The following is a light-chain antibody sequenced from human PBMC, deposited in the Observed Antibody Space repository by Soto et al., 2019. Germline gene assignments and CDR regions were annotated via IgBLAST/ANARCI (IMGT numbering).Light chain of an antibody. Sequence: QSFLTQPRSVSGSPGESVTISCTGTSSDVRTYNYVSWYQQQPDKAPKLVIYDVTERPSGVPDRFSGSKSDNTASLTISGLQAEDEADYYCCSHAGTFTFVFGTGTKVTVL. CDR1: SSDVRTYNY. CDR3: CSHAGTFTFV. CDR2: DVT. J-gene: IGLJ1*01. V-gene: IGLV2-11*01.